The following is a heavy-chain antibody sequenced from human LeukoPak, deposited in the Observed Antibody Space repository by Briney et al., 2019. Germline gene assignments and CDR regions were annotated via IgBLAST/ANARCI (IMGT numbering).Heavy chain of an antibody. Sequence: ASVKVSCKASGYTFTGYYMHWVRQAPGQGLEWMGWINPNSGGTIYAQKFQGRVTMTRDTSISTAYMELSRLRSDDTAVYYCARDLECQLLYAYWGQGTLVTVSS. CDR2: INPNSGGT. CDR1: GYTFTGYY. D-gene: IGHD2-2*02. CDR3: ARDLECQLLYAY. V-gene: IGHV1-2*02. J-gene: IGHJ4*02.